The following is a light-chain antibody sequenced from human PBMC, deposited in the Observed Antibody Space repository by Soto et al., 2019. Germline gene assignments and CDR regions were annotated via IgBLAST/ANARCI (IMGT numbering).Light chain of an antibody. V-gene: IGKV1-27*01. Sequence: DIQMTQSPSSLSASVGDRVTITCRASQDINNYLAWYQQKPGKVPKLLIYAASTLQSGVPSRFSGSGSGTDFTLSISSLQPEDVATYYCQQYEGYPFTFGHGTKVEIK. J-gene: IGKJ3*01. CDR3: QQYEGYPFT. CDR2: AAS. CDR1: QDINNY.